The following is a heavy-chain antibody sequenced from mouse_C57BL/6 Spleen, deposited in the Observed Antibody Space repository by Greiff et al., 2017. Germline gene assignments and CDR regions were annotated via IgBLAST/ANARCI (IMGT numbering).Heavy chain of an antibody. Sequence: VQLQQSGPELVKPGASVKISCKASGYAFSSSWLNWVKQRPGQGLEWIGRIYPGDGDTNYNGKFKGKATLTADKSSSTAYLQLSSLTSEDSAVYFSARGDYYAMDYWGQGTSVTVSS. CDR2: IYPGDGDT. CDR3: ARGDYYAMDY. V-gene: IGHV1-82*01. CDR1: GYAFSSSW. J-gene: IGHJ4*01.